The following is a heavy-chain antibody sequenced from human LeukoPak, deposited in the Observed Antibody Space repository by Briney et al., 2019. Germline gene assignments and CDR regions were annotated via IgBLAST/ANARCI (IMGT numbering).Heavy chain of an antibody. CDR1: GGSISSGGYY. D-gene: IGHD2-2*01. CDR3: ARGDRDQLLAGGVYYFDY. CDR2: IYHSGST. Sequence: PSETLSLTCTVSGGSISSGGYYWSWIRQPPGKGLEWIGYIYHSGSTYYNPSLKSRVTISVDRSKNQFSLKLSSVTAADTAVYYCARGDRDQLLAGGVYYFDYWGQGTLVTVSS. V-gene: IGHV4-30-2*01. J-gene: IGHJ4*02.